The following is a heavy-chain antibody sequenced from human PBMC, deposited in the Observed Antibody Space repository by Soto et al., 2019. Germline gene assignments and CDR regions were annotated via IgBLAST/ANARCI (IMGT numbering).Heavy chain of an antibody. J-gene: IGHJ4*02. Sequence: ASAKVSCKASGYTFTSYGISWVRQAPGQGLEWMGWISAYNGNTNYAQKLQGRVTMTTDTSINTAYMELSRLRSDDTAVYSCARGANSGSYSFGYFDYWGQGALVTVSS. CDR3: ARGANSGSYSFGYFDY. CDR1: GYTFTSYG. V-gene: IGHV1-18*01. CDR2: ISAYNGNT. D-gene: IGHD1-26*01.